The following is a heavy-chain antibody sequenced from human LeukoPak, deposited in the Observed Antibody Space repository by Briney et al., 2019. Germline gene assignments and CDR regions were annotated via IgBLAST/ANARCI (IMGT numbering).Heavy chain of an antibody. CDR1: GYTFTSYA. V-gene: IGHV1-2*06. Sequence: ASVKVSCKASGYTFTSYAMNWVRQAPGQGLEWMGRINPNSGGTNYAQKFQGRVTMTRDTSISTAYMELSRLRSDDTAVYYCARDLMTIFGVVTMGGSYYYGMDVWGQGTTVTVSS. J-gene: IGHJ6*02. CDR3: ARDLMTIFGVVTMGGSYYYGMDV. CDR2: INPNSGGT. D-gene: IGHD3-3*01.